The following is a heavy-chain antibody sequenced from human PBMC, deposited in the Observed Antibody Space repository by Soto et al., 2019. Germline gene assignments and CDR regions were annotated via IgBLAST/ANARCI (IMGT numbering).Heavy chain of an antibody. V-gene: IGHV3-15*02. D-gene: IGHD3-10*01. CDR1: GFTFSNAW. CDR2: IKSRALGETT. J-gene: IGHJ4*02. Sequence: VQLVESGGASVETGGSLRLTCAASGFTFSNAWMTWVRQAPGKGLEWVGRIKSRALGETTDYAAPVKGRFTISRDDSANTLSLQLNSLKAEDTAVYYCATSSAVSRRVFDHWGQGTLVTVSS. CDR3: ATSSAVSRRVFDH.